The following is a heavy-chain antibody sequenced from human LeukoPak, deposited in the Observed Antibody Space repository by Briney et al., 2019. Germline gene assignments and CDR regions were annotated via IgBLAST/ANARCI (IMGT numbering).Heavy chain of an antibody. CDR1: GFTFSSYE. Sequence: GGSLRLSCAASGFTFSSYEMNWVRKAPGKGLEWVSYISSSGSTIYYADSVKGRFTISRDNAKNSLYLQMNSLRAEDTAVYYCARDQRGIAAASEYWGQGTLVTVSS. V-gene: IGHV3-48*03. CDR3: ARDQRGIAAASEY. J-gene: IGHJ4*02. D-gene: IGHD6-13*01. CDR2: ISSSGSTI.